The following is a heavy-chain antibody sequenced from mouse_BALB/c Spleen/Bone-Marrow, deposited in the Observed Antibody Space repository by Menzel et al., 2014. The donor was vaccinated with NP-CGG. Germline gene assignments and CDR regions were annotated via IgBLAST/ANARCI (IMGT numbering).Heavy chain of an antibody. D-gene: IGHD1-1*01. CDR2: IYPGSGST. V-gene: IGHV1-77*01. CDR1: GYTFTDYV. Sequence: QVQLKDSGPELVKPGASVKMSCKASGYTFTDYVISWVKQRTGQGLEWIGEIYPGSGSTYYNEKFKGKATLTADKSSNTAYMQLSSLTSEDSAVYFCDYYGSSYFDYWGQGTTLTVSS. CDR3: DYYGSSYFDY. J-gene: IGHJ2*01.